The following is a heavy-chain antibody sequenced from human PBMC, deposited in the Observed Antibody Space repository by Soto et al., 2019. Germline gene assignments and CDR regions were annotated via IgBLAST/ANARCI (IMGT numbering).Heavy chain of an antibody. CDR2: ISYNGDNK. V-gene: IGHV3-30-3*01. CDR3: ARDFYDSSGEI. Sequence: QVQLVESGGGVVQPGRSLRLSGAASGFAFSTYAMYWVRQAPGKGLEWVAGISYNGDNKYYADSVRGRIIISRDNSKNTLDLQMNGLRAEDTAVYYCARDFYDSSGEIWGQGTMVTVSS. D-gene: IGHD3-22*01. J-gene: IGHJ3*02. CDR1: GFAFSTYA.